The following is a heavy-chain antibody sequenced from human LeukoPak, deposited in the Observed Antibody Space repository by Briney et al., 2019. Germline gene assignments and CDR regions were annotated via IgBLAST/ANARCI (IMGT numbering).Heavy chain of an antibody. CDR2: ISSSGSTI. J-gene: IGHJ4*02. Sequence: GGSLRLSCAASGFTFSSYEMNWVRQAPGKGLEWVSYISSSGSTIYYADSVKGRFTISRDNAKNSLYLQMNSLRAEDTAVYYCAREGSSWSGGRLWYFDYWGQGTLVTVSS. CDR3: AREGSSWSGGRLWYFDY. D-gene: IGHD6-13*01. V-gene: IGHV3-48*03. CDR1: GFTFSSYE.